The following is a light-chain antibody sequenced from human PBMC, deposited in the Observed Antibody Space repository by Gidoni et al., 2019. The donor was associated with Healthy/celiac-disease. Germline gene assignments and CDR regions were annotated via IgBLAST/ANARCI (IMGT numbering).Light chain of an antibody. CDR1: QDISNY. Sequence: DIQMTQSPSSLSASVGDRVTITCQASQDISNYLNWYQQKPGKAPKLLIYDASNLETGVPSRFSGSGSGTDFTFTISSLQPEDNATYYCQQYDNLHALTFGGGTKVEIK. J-gene: IGKJ4*01. CDR2: DAS. V-gene: IGKV1-33*01. CDR3: QQYDNLHALT.